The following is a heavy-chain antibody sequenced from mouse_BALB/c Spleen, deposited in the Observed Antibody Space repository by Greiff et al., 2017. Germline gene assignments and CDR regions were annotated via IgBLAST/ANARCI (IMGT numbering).Heavy chain of an antibody. D-gene: IGHD2-4*01. CDR3: ARRGITYAMDY. V-gene: IGHV1-9*01. CDR1: GYTFSSYW. J-gene: IGHJ4*01. CDR2: ILPGSGST. Sequence: VQVVESGAELMKPGASVKISCKATGYTFSSYWIEWVKQRPGHGLEWIGEILPGSGSTNYNEKFKGKATFTADTSSNTAYMQLSSLTSEDSAVYYCARRGITYAMDYWGQGTSVTVSS.